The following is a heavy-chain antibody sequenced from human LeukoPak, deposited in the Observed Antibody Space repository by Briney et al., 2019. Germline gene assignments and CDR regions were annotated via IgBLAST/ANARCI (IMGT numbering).Heavy chain of an antibody. V-gene: IGHV3-23*01. CDR2: ISGSGGST. Sequence: SGGSLRLSCAASGFTFSSYAMSWVRQAPGKGLEWASAISGSGGSTYYADSVKGRFTISRDNSKNTLYLQMNSLRAEDTALYYCAKDMGYSSSLPNLIDYWGQGTLVTVSS. CDR3: AKDMGYSSSLPNLIDY. J-gene: IGHJ4*02. D-gene: IGHD6-13*01. CDR1: GFTFSSYA.